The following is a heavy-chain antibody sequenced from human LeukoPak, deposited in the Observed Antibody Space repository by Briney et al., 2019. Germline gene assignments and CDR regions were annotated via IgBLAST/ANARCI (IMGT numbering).Heavy chain of an antibody. D-gene: IGHD4-17*01. J-gene: IGHJ6*02. CDR2: IYPGDSDT. CDR3: ARHSPYGDPGPLYYYGMDV. CDR1: GYSFTSYW. Sequence: GESLKISCKGSGYSFTSYWIGWVRQMPGKGLEWMGIIYPGDSDTRYSPSFQGQVTISADKSISTAYLQWSSLKASDTAMYYCARHSPYGDPGPLYYYGMDVWGQGTTVTVSS. V-gene: IGHV5-51*01.